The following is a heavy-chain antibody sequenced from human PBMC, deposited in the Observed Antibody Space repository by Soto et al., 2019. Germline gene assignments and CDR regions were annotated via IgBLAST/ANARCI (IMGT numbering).Heavy chain of an antibody. V-gene: IGHV3-53*01. CDR1: GFTVSSNY. J-gene: IGHJ6*02. CDR3: ARDPPATRHGMDV. CDR2: IYSGGST. Sequence: LRLSCAASGFTVSSNYMSWVRQAPGKGLEWVSVIYSGGSTYYADSVRGRFTISRDNSKNTLYLQVKSLRAEDTAVYYCARDPPATRHGMDVWGQGTTVTVSS.